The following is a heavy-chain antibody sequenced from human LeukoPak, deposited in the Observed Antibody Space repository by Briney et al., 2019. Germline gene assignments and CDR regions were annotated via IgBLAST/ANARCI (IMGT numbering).Heavy chain of an antibody. CDR2: IIPILGIA. V-gene: IGHV1-69*16. CDR1: GGTFSSYT. D-gene: IGHD3-22*01. CDR3: ARDRIPTFYDSSVGPRVEVWFDP. Sequence: GASVKVSCKASGGTFSSYTISWVRQAPGQGLEWMGRIIPILGIANYAQKFQGRVTITTDESTSTAYMELSSLRSEDTAVYYCARDRIPTFYDSSVGPRVEVWFDPWGQGTLVTVSA. J-gene: IGHJ5*02.